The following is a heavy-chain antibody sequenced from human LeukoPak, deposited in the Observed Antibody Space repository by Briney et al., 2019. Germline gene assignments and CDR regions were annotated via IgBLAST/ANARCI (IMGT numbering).Heavy chain of an antibody. V-gene: IGHV3-9*01. CDR2: ISWNSGSI. J-gene: IGHJ6*02. CDR3: AKDLLPRSIAVAGTHYGMDV. CDR1: GFTLDDYA. Sequence: GGSLRLSCAASGFTLDDYAMPWVRPAPGEGLEWVSGISWNSGSIGYAYSVKGRFTISRDNAKNSLYLQMNSLRAEDTALYYCAKDLLPRSIAVAGTHYGMDVWGQGTTVTVSS. D-gene: IGHD6-19*01.